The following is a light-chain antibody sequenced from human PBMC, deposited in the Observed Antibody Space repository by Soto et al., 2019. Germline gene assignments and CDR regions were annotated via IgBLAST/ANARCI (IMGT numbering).Light chain of an antibody. CDR2: GAS. CDR3: QQYDSSPRT. CDR1: QSVSTRS. V-gene: IGKV3-20*01. J-gene: IGKJ1*01. Sequence: EIVLTQSPGTLSLSPGERSTLSFSSSQSVSTRSLAWYQQKPGQAPRLLISGASSRAADIPDRFSGSGSGTDFTLTINRLEPEDFAVYYCQQYDSSPRTFGQGTKVDIK.